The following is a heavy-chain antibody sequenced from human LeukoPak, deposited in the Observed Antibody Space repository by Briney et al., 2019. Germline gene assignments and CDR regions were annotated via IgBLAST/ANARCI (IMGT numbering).Heavy chain of an antibody. Sequence: GGSLRLSCVASGFTFRSPWMNWVRQAPGKGLEWVANIKYDGSEEYYVDSVKGRFTISRDNAQNSLYLQMNNLRAEDTAVYYCARDVYRSFDYWGQGSLVTVSS. D-gene: IGHD5/OR15-5a*01. CDR3: ARDVYRSFDY. CDR1: GFTFRSPW. CDR2: IKYDGSEE. V-gene: IGHV3-7*01. J-gene: IGHJ4*02.